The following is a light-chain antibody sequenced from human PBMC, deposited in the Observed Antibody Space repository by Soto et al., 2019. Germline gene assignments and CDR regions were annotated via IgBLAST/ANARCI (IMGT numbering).Light chain of an antibody. Sequence: EIVMTQSPATLSVSPGERATLSCRANQSVSSNFAWYQQKPGQAPTLLISGASTRATGIPARFSGSGSGTEFTLTIISRQSEDFAVYYCQEYNNWPALTFGGGTKVEIK. CDR1: QSVSSN. CDR2: GAS. V-gene: IGKV3-15*01. CDR3: QEYNNWPALT. J-gene: IGKJ4*01.